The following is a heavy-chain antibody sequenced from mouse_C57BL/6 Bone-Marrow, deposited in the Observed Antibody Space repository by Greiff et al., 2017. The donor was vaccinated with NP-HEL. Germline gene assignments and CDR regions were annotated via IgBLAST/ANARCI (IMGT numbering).Heavy chain of an antibody. J-gene: IGHJ3*01. CDR3: TTTGDYDGAY. CDR2: IDPENGDT. V-gene: IGHV14-4*01. D-gene: IGHD2-4*01. CDR1: GFNIKDDY. Sequence: EVQVVESGAELVRPGASVKLSCTASGFNIKDDYMHWVKQRPEQGLEWIGWIDPENGDTEYASKFQGKATITADTSSNTAYLQLSSLTSEDTAVYYCTTTGDYDGAYWGQGTLVTVSA.